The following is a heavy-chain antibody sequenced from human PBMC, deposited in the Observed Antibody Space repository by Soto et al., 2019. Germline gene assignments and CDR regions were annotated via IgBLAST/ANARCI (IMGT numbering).Heavy chain of an antibody. CDR3: ARDRDILVVSPDKRRHFFHSGLDV. CDR2: LHFTGRT. CDR1: VDTLSAYY. Sequence: SDTVSLTCTGSVDTLSAYYWSWIRQTTGTGPGWMGSLHFTGRTHYNPSLRSRVTMSVDTSKNQLSLKVYSVTAADTAIYFCARDRDILVVSPDKRRHFFHSGLDVWGQGTTVTVSS. V-gene: IGHV4-59*01. J-gene: IGHJ6*02. D-gene: IGHD2-2*01.